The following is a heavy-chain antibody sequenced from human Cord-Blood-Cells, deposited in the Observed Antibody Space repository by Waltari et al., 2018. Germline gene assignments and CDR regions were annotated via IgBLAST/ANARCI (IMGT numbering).Heavy chain of an antibody. D-gene: IGHD3-10*01. CDR3: ARAFMVQGVPRFDP. CDR2: IYYSGST. Sequence: EWIGYIYYSGSTYYNPSLKSRVTISVDTSKNQFSLKLSSVTAADTAVYYCARAFMVQGVPRFDPWGQGTLVTVSS. V-gene: IGHV4-31*02. J-gene: IGHJ5*02.